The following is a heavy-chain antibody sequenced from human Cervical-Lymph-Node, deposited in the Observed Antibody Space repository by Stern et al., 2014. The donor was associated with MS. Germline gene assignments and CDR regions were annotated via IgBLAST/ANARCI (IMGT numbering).Heavy chain of an antibody. V-gene: IGHV1-69*01. J-gene: IGHJ4*02. Sequence: QVQLGQSGAEVKKPGSSVKVSCRVSGGAFSNYAVNWVRQAPGQGPEWMGGIIPLFATANYAQKFQGRVTITADESTTTAYMELSSLTSDDTAVYFCSREAIGHTGAFDFWGQGTLLIVSS. CDR1: GGAFSNYA. D-gene: IGHD2-8*02. CDR2: IIPLFATA. CDR3: SREAIGHTGAFDF.